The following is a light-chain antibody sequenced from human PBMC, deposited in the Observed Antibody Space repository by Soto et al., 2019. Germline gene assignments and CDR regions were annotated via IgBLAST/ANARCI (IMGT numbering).Light chain of an antibody. CDR3: QHFGSTPGT. J-gene: IGKJ3*01. CDR1: QSLSSRY. CDR2: GAS. V-gene: IGKV3-20*01. Sequence: EIVLTQSPGTLSVSPGESATLSCRTSQSLSSRYLAWYQQKPGQAPRLLIYGASNTATGIPDRFSGSGSGTDFPLTISRLETEDFAVYYCQHFGSTPGTFGPGTKVDFK.